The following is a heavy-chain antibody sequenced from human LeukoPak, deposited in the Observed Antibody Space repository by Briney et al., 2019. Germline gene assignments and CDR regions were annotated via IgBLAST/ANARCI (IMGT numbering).Heavy chain of an antibody. D-gene: IGHD2-15*01. CDR1: GFTFSSSA. V-gene: IGHV3-23*01. J-gene: IGHJ4*02. CDR3: AKQLGYCSVGSCYFPY. CDR2: ISNNGGYT. Sequence: GGSLRLSCAASGFTFSSSAMSWVRQAPGKGLEWVSAISNNGGYTYYADSVQGRFTISRDNSKSTLCLQMNSLRAEDTAVYYCAKQLGYCSVGSCYFPYWGQGTLVTVSS.